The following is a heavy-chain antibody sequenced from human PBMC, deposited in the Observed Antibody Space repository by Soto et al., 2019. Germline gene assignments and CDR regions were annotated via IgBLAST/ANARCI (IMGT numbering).Heavy chain of an antibody. V-gene: IGHV4-59*12. Sequence: SETLSLTCTVSGGSISSYYWSWIRQPPGKGLEWIGYIYYSGSTNYNPSLKSRVTISVDTSKNQFSLKLSSVTAADTAVYYCARVVVPAAMGGRFDPWGQGTLVTVSS. D-gene: IGHD2-2*01. J-gene: IGHJ5*02. CDR1: GGSISSYY. CDR2: IYYSGST. CDR3: ARVVVPAAMGGRFDP.